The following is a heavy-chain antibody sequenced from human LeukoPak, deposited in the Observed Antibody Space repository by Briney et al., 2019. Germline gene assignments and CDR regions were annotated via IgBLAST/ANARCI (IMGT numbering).Heavy chain of an antibody. V-gene: IGHV3-48*01. J-gene: IGHJ4*02. CDR1: GFTFSSHA. D-gene: IGHD2-2*01. Sequence: GALRLSCAASGFTFSSHAMNWVRQAPGKGLEWVSYISISSSSVYYADSVKGRFTISRDNSKNTLYLQMNSLRPEDTAVYYCARDIVVPAASGRYFDYWGQGTLITVSS. CDR3: ARDIVVPAASGRYFDY. CDR2: ISISSSSV.